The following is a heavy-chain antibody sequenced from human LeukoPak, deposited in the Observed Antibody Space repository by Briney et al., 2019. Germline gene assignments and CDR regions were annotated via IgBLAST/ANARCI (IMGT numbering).Heavy chain of an antibody. CDR2: IYYSGST. CDR1: GGSISSYY. CDR3: ARGTGSNRFDY. V-gene: IGHV4-59*01. J-gene: IGHJ4*02. D-gene: IGHD3-10*01. Sequence: PSETLSLTCTVSGGSISSYYWSWIRQPPEKGLEWIGYIYYSGSTNYSPSLRSRVTISVDTSKNQFSLKLSSVTAADTAIYYCARGTGSNRFDYWGRGTLVTVSS.